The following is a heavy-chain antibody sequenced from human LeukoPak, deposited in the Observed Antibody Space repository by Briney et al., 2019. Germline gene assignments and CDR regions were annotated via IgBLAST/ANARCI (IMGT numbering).Heavy chain of an antibody. CDR1: GFTLSSYE. J-gene: IGHJ4*02. CDR3: ARHYYGSGSVDY. Sequence: GGSLRLSCAASGFTLSSYEMKWVRQAPGKGLEWISYITSSSSSIHYADSVKGRFTVSRDNAKNSVYLQMNSLRDEDTAVYYCARHYYGSGSVDYWGQGTLVTVSS. CDR2: ITSSSSSI. V-gene: IGHV3-48*02. D-gene: IGHD3-10*01.